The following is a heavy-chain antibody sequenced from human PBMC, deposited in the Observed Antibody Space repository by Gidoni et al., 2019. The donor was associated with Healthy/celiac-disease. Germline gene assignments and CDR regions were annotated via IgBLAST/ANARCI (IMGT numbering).Heavy chain of an antibody. CDR2: IIPIYGTA. CDR3: ARDHDRGGFDY. V-gene: IGHV1-69*12. CDR1: GCTFSSYA. J-gene: IGHJ4*02. Sequence: HVQLVQSGAALTMPGSSAKVSCKASGCTFSSYAISWVRKALGQGLEWLGGIIPIYGTANYARKFKGRVTITAEESTSTGYMKLSSMGSEDRAVYYCARDHDRGGFDYWGQGTLVTVSS.